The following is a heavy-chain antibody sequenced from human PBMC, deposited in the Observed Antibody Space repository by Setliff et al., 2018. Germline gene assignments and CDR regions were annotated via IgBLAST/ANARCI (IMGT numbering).Heavy chain of an antibody. CDR2: INWNGGST. Sequence: PGGSLRLSCAASGFTFDDYGMSWVRQAPGKGLEWVSGINWNGGSTGYADSVKGRFTISRDNSKNTLYLQMNSLRAEDTAVYYCAKGSSGWFGLCDYWGQGTLVTVSS. D-gene: IGHD6-19*01. CDR1: GFTFDDYG. CDR3: AKGSSGWFGLCDY. V-gene: IGHV3-20*04. J-gene: IGHJ4*02.